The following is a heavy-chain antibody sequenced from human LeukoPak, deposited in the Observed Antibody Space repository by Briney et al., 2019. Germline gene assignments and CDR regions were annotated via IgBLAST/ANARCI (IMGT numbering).Heavy chain of an antibody. Sequence: SETLSLTCTVSGGSISSGGYYWSWIRQHPGKGLEWIGYIYYSGSTYYNPSLKSRVTISVDTSKNQFSLKLSSVTAADTAVYYCARESIAARPRWAFDIWGQGTMVTVSS. CDR3: ARESIAARPRWAFDI. J-gene: IGHJ3*02. CDR1: GGSISSGGYY. CDR2: IYYSGST. V-gene: IGHV4-31*03. D-gene: IGHD6-6*01.